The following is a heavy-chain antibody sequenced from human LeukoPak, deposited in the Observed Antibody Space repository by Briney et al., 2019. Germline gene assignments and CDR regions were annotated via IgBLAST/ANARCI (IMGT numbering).Heavy chain of an antibody. J-gene: IGHJ4*02. D-gene: IGHD3-3*01. CDR1: GYTFTSYD. CDR2: ISAYNGNT. Sequence: ASVKVSCKASGYTFTSYDISWVRQAPGQGLEWMGWISAYNGNTNYAQKLQGRVTMTTDTSTSTAYMELRSLRSDDTAVYYCARSYYDFWSGYLGYFDYWGQGTLVTVSS. CDR3: ARSYYDFWSGYLGYFDY. V-gene: IGHV1-18*01.